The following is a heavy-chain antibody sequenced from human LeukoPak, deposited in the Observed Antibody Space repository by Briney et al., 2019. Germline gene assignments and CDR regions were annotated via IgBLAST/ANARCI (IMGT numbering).Heavy chain of an antibody. D-gene: IGHD4-23*01. CDR1: GFTFSSYW. CDR3: ARAYGGNAFDI. Sequence: GGSLRLSCAASGFTFSSYWMHWVRHAPGKGMVWVSRINSDGSSTIYADSVKGRLTISRDNSKNTLYLQMNSVRAEDTAVYYCARAYGGNAFDIWGQGTMVTVSS. V-gene: IGHV3-74*01. J-gene: IGHJ3*02. CDR2: INSDGSST.